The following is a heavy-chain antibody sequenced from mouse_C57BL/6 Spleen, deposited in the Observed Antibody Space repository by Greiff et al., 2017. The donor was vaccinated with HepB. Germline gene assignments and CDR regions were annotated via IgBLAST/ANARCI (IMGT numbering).Heavy chain of an antibody. CDR1: GYAFSSSW. J-gene: IGHJ2*01. CDR3: ARWDYGSSPFDY. Sequence: VQVVESGPELVKPGASVKISCKASGYAFSSSWMNWVKQRPGKGLEWIGRIYPGDGDTNYNGKFKGKATLTADKSSSTAYMQLSSLTSEDSAVYFCARWDYGSSPFDYWGQGTTLTVSS. CDR2: IYPGDGDT. V-gene: IGHV1-82*01. D-gene: IGHD1-1*01.